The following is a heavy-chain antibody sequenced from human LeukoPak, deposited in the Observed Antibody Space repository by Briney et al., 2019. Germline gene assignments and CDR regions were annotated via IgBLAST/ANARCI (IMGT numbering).Heavy chain of an antibody. V-gene: IGHV3-23*01. CDR2: ISGSGGST. Sequence: GGSLRLSCAASGFTFSSYAMSWVGQAPGKGLEWVSAISGSGGSTYYADSVKGGLTISRDNSKKTLYVQMNRMRAEDTAVYYCAKASGFLECLSQYYFDYWGQGTLVTVSS. CDR3: AKASGFLECLSQYYFDY. D-gene: IGHD3-3*01. J-gene: IGHJ4*02. CDR1: GFTFSSYA.